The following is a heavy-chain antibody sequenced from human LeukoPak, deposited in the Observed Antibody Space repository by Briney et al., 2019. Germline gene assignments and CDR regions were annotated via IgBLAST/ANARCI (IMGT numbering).Heavy chain of an antibody. D-gene: IGHD5-18*01. J-gene: IGHJ6*03. CDR1: GYTFTSYD. CDR3: ARGVRVALRKKIQLWTRAGYYMDV. CDR2: MNPNSGNT. Sequence: ASVKVSCKASGYTFTSYDINWVRQATGQGLEWMGWMNPNSGNTGYAQKFQGRVTITRNTSISTAYMELSSLRSEDTAVYYCARGVRVALRKKIQLWTRAGYYMDVWGKGTTVTVSS. V-gene: IGHV1-8*03.